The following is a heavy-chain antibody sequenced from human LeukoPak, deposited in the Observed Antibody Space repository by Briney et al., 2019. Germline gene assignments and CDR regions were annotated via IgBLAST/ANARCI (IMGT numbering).Heavy chain of an antibody. CDR3: TTAPLYSSSWPAFGY. CDR1: GFTLSNAW. Sequence: GGSLRLSCTASGFTLSNAWMSWVRQAPGKGLEWVGRIKSRTDGGTTDYAAPVKGRFTISRDDSKNTLYLQMNSLKTEDTAVYYCTTAPLYSSSWPAFGYWGQGTLVTVSS. V-gene: IGHV3-15*01. J-gene: IGHJ4*02. D-gene: IGHD6-13*01. CDR2: IKSRTDGGTT.